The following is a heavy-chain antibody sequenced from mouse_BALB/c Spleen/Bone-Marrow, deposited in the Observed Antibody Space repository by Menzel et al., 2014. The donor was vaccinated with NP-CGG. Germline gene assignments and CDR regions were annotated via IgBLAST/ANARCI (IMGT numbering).Heavy chain of an antibody. Sequence: VKLEESGHGLVAPSQSLSITCTVPEFSLXSYGVHWVRQPPGKGLEWLGVIWAGGSINYNSALMSRLSISKDNSKSXVFLKMKSLQNDDTAMYYCAREGRGSYGSSGYAMDYWGQGISVTVSS. J-gene: IGHJ4*01. D-gene: IGHD1-1*01. V-gene: IGHV2-9*02. CDR3: AREGRGSYGSSGYAMDY. CDR2: IWAGGSI. CDR1: EFSLXSYG.